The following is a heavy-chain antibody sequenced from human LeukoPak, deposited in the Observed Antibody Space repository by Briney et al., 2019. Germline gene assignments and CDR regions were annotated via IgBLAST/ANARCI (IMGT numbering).Heavy chain of an antibody. CDR1: GYSFSNYW. J-gene: IGHJ5*02. V-gene: IGHV5-51*01. Sequence: GESLKISCMGSGYSFSNYWIAWVRQMPGKGLQWMGLIYPGDSDTRYSPSFQGQVTISADKSISTAYLQWSSLKASDTAMYYCARLQGAYYDSSGYFPWGQGTLVTVSS. D-gene: IGHD3-22*01. CDR2: IYPGDSDT. CDR3: ARLQGAYYDSSGYFP.